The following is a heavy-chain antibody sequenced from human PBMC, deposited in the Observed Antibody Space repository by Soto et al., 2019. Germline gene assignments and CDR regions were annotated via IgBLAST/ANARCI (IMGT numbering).Heavy chain of an antibody. J-gene: IGHJ6*03. V-gene: IGHV4-59*01. CDR2: IYYSGST. CDR3: ARGDPYYYYMDV. Sequence: SETLSLTCTVSGGSISSYYWSWIRQPPGKGLEWIGYIYYSGSTNYNPSLKSRVTISVDTSKNQFSLKLSSVTAADAAVYYCARGDPYYYYMDVWGKATTVSGSS. CDR1: GGSISSYY.